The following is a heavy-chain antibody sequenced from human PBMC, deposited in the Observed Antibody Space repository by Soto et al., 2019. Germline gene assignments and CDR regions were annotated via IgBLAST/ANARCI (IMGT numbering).Heavy chain of an antibody. CDR2: LGAARDP. D-gene: IGHD2-15*01. CDR1: GFSFRDYD. CDR3: ARADLGRLPRRADYYYAMDV. J-gene: IGHJ6*02. Sequence: EVQLVESGGGSVQPGASLRLSCAASGFSFRDYDMHWVRQRKGKGLEWVSALGAARDPYYVGSVKGRFSVSRDNAQNSLFLQMNNLRVDDTAVYFCARADLGRLPRRADYYYAMDVWGRGTTVTVSS. V-gene: IGHV3-13*05.